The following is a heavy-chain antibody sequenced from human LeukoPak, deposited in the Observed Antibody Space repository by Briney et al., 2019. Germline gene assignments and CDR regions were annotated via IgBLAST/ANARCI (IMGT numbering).Heavy chain of an antibody. Sequence: GGSLRLSCSASGFTFSDHVMHWVRQAPGKGLEYVSAISSNGRSTYYADSVKGRFTTSRDNSKSTLYLQMSSLRADDTAVYHCVRRRASYYDSSGYPMPFDYWGQGILVTVSS. D-gene: IGHD3-22*01. CDR1: GFTFSDHV. V-gene: IGHV3-64D*09. J-gene: IGHJ4*02. CDR3: VRRRASYYDSSGYPMPFDY. CDR2: ISSNGRST.